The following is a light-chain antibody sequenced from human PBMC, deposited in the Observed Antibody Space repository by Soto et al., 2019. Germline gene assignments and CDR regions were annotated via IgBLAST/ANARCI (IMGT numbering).Light chain of an antibody. V-gene: IGLV8-61*01. Sequence: QTVVSQEPSFSVSPGGTVTLTCGLTSGSVLTSYYPTWYQQTPGQAPRTLIYSTNIRSSGVPDRFSCSILGNKAALTITGAQADDESDYYCALYVGTGTVVFGGGTQLTVL. CDR1: SGSVLTSYY. CDR3: ALYVGTGTVV. CDR2: STN. J-gene: IGLJ2*01.